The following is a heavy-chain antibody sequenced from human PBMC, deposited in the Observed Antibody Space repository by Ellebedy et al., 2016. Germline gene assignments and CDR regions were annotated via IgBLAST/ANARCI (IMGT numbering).Heavy chain of an antibody. CDR2: INHSGST. CDR1: GGSFSGYY. CDR3: ATDVFDSGDYLPLDY. Sequence: SETLSLTXAVYGGSFSGYYWSWIRQPPGKGLEWIGEINHSGSTNYNPSLKSRVTISVDTSKNQFSLKLSSVTAADTAVYYCATDVFDSGDYLPLDYWGQGTLVTVSS. J-gene: IGHJ4*02. D-gene: IGHD4-17*01. V-gene: IGHV4-34*01.